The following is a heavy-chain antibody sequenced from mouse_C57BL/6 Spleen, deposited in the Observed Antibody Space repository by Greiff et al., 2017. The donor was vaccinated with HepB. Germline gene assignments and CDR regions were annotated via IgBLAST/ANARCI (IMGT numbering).Heavy chain of an antibody. CDR1: GFTFSDYY. D-gene: IGHD1-1*01. V-gene: IGHV5-12*01. CDR3: ARDGSEAY. J-gene: IGHJ3*01. CDR2: ISNGGGST. Sequence: DVKLVESGGGLVQPGGSLKLSCAASGFTFSDYYMYWVRQTPEKRLEWVAYISNGGGSTYYPDTVKGRFTISRDNAKNTLYLQMSRLKSEDTAMYYCARDGSEAYWGQGTLVTVSA.